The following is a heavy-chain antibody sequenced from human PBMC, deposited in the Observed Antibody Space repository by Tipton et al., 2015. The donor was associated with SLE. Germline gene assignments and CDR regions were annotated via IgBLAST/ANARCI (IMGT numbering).Heavy chain of an antibody. Sequence: TLSLTCTVSGASISSGTYYWSWIRQPAGKGLEWIGRVYTSGSTEYNPSLKSRVTLSVDTSKNQFSLKLTPVTVADTAVYYCTRGGRGDGANPFDPWGQGTLVTVSS. CDR1: GASISSGTYY. CDR2: VYTSGST. V-gene: IGHV4-61*02. D-gene: IGHD4/OR15-4a*01. J-gene: IGHJ5*02. CDR3: TRGGRGDGANPFDP.